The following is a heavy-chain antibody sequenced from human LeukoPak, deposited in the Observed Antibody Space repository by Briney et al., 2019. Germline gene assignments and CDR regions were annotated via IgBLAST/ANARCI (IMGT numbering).Heavy chain of an antibody. V-gene: IGHV3-30*18. CDR3: AKCLGNDCYSFDY. J-gene: IGHJ4*02. CDR2: IAYDGRDK. Sequence: PGRSLRLSCSASGFTFNKYGMHWVRQAPGKGLEWVAVIAYDGRDKYYADSGKGRFTSSRDNSKNTMYLQLNSLRTDDTAVYYCAKCLGNDCYSFDYWGQGTLVTVSS. CDR1: GFTFNKYG. D-gene: IGHD2-21*02.